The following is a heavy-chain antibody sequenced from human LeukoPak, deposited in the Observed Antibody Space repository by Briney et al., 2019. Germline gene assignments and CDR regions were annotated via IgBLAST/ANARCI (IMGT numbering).Heavy chain of an antibody. D-gene: IGHD3-9*01. J-gene: IGHJ5*02. CDR3: ARDALLRYFDWLSDNWFHP. V-gene: IGHV1-2*02. CDR1: GYTFTSYY. CDR2: INPDSGGT. Sequence: ASVKVSCKASGYTFTSYYMHWVRQAPGQGLEWKGWINPDSGGTNYAQKFQGRVTMTRDTSISTAYMELSRLRSDDTAVYYCARDALLRYFDWLSDNWFHPWGQGTLVTVSS.